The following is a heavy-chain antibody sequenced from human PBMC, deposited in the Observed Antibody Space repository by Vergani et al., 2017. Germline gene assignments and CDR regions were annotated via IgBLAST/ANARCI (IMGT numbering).Heavy chain of an antibody. CDR1: GSTFSNYY. Sequence: QVQVVQSGAEVKKSGASVKVSCTTSGSTFSNYYMHWVRQAPGQGLEWMGIINPSGGHTNYAQKFQGRVTMTRDTSTSTVYMELSSLRSEDTAIYYCARGDYGILTGYRYWGQGTLVTVSA. V-gene: IGHV1-46*03. CDR2: INPSGGHT. D-gene: IGHD3-9*01. CDR3: ARGDYGILTGYRY. J-gene: IGHJ4*02.